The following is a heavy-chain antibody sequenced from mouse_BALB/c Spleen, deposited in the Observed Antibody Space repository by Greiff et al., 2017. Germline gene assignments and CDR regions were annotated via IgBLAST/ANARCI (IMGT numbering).Heavy chain of an antibody. D-gene: IGHD4-1*01. Sequence: EVKLVESGGGLVKPGGSLKLSCAASGFTFSDYYMYWVRQTPEKRLEWVATISDGGSYTYYPDSVKGRFTISRDNAKNTLYLQMSSLKSEDTAMYYCARLTGTWFAYWGQGTTLTVSS. CDR1: GFTFSDYY. V-gene: IGHV5-4*02. J-gene: IGHJ2*01. CDR2: ISDGGSYT. CDR3: ARLTGTWFAY.